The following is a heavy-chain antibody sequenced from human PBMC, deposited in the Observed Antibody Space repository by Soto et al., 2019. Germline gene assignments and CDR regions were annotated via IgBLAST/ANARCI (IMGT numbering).Heavy chain of an antibody. J-gene: IGHJ6*02. CDR3: ARAWRADV. CDR1: GFTFCNYA. CDR2: ISGNGDTT. V-gene: IGHV3-64*01. Sequence: EVHLVEFGGGLVQPGGSLRRSCVASGFTFCNYAMHWVRQAPGKGLECVSVISGNGDTTYYANSVKDRFTMSRDNSKNTLYLQMGSLRADDTAVYYCARAWRADVWGQGTTVGVSS.